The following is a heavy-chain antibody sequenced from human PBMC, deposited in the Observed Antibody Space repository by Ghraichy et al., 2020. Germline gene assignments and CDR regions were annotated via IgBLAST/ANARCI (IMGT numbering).Heavy chain of an antibody. CDR1: GYTFTSYG. J-gene: IGHJ6*02. Sequence: ASVKVSCKASGYTFTSYGISWVRQAPGQGLEWMGWISAYNGNTNYAQKLQGRVTMTTDTSTSTAYMELRSLRSDDTAVYYCARDGLVVVVAATRAVGYYYGMDVWGQGTTVTVSS. D-gene: IGHD2-15*01. CDR2: ISAYNGNT. CDR3: ARDGLVVVVAATRAVGYYYGMDV. V-gene: IGHV1-18*04.